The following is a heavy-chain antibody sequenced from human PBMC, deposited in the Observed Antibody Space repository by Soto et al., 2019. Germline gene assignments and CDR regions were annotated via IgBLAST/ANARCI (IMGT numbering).Heavy chain of an antibody. CDR1: GFTFSSYA. Sequence: GGSLRLSCAASGFTFSSYAMHWVRQAPGKGLEWVAVISYDGSNKYYADSVKGRFTISRDNSKNTLYLQMNSLRAEDTAVYYCTSGRYYYFDYWGQGTLVTVSS. CDR2: ISYDGSNK. D-gene: IGHD1-26*01. CDR3: TSGRYYYFDY. J-gene: IGHJ4*02. V-gene: IGHV3-30*04.